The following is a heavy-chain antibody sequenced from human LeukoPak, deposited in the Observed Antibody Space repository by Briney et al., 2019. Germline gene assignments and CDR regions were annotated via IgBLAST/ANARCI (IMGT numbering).Heavy chain of an antibody. D-gene: IGHD3-16*01. J-gene: IGHJ6*04. CDR3: AKSTRAVMAMMDV. Sequence: GGSLRPSCAASGFTFSSYWMHWVRQAPGKGLVWVSRINSDGSSTSYADSVKGRFTISRDNAKNTLYLQMNSLRAEDTAVYFCAKSTRAVMAMMDVWGKGTTVTVSS. CDR2: INSDGSST. V-gene: IGHV3-74*01. CDR1: GFTFSSYW.